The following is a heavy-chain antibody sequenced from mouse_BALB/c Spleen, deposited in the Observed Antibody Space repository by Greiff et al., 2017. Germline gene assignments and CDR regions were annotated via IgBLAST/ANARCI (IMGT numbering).Heavy chain of an antibody. CDR1: GYTFTSYY. CDR2: IYPGNVNT. D-gene: IGHD3-1*01. Sequence: QVQLQQSGPELVKPGASVRISCKASGYTFTSYYIHWVKQRPGQGLEWIGWIYPGNVNTKYNEKFKGKATLTAYKSSSTAYMKQSSLTSEGSAVYYCDSDYYAMDYWGQGTSVTVSS. J-gene: IGHJ4*01. V-gene: IGHV1S56*01. CDR3: DSDYYAMDY.